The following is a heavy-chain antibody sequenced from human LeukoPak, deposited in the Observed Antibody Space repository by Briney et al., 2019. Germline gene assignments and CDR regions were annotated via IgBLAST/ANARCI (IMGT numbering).Heavy chain of an antibody. J-gene: IGHJ4*02. V-gene: IGHV4-34*01. D-gene: IGHD5-24*01. CDR3: ARLKRWLQFDY. CDR1: GGSFSDYY. CDR2: INHSGST. Sequence: SETLSLTCAVYGGSFSDYYWSWIRQPPGKGLEWIGEINHSGSTNYNPSLKSRVTISVDTSKNQFSLKLSSVTAADTAVYYCARLKRWLQFDYWGQGTLVTVSS.